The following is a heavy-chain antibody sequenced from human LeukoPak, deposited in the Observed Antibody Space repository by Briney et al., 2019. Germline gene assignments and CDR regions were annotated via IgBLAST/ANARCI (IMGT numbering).Heavy chain of an antibody. V-gene: IGHV4-39*01. J-gene: IGHJ4*02. Sequence: SETLSLTCTVSGGSISSSPYYWGWIRQPPGKGLEWIGSISHTGSTYHNPSLKSRVIISVDMSKNQFSLRLTSETAADTAVFYCARGVGPTTAQSTFDYWGQGALVTVSS. CDR3: ARGVGPTTAQSTFDY. D-gene: IGHD1-26*01. CDR2: ISHTGST. CDR1: GGSISSSPYY.